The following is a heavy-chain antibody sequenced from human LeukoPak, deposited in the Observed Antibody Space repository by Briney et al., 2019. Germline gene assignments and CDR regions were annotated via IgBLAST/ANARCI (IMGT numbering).Heavy chain of an antibody. D-gene: IGHD3-16*01. CDR1: GFTFSSSA. CDR2: ISGSGSGGST. V-gene: IGHV3-23*01. J-gene: IGHJ4*02. Sequence: PGGSLRLSCAASGFTFSSSAMSWVRQAPGKGLEWVSSISGSGSGGSTYYADSVKGRFTISRDNSKNTLYLQMNSLRAEDTAVYYCARGRGGLMGYWGQGTLVTVSS. CDR3: ARGRGGLMGY.